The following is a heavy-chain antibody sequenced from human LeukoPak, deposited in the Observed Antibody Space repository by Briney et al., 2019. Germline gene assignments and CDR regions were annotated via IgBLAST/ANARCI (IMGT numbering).Heavy chain of an antibody. D-gene: IGHD3-9*01. CDR3: ARGHYDVLAASYKWTPDY. CDR1: GFTFNTFN. J-gene: IGHJ4*02. Sequence: GGSLRLSCAASGFTFNTFNMNWVRQAPGKGLEWVSSITSGGDYTYYADSVKGRFTTSRDNAKNSLSLQLNSLRVEDTAVYYCARGHYDVLAASYKWTPDYWGQGTLVTVSS. V-gene: IGHV3-21*01. CDR2: ITSGGDYT.